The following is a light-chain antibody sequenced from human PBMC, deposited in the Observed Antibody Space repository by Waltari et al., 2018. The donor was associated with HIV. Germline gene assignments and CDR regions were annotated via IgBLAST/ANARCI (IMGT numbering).Light chain of an antibody. J-gene: IGLJ2*01. CDR3: QSSDSTLSGSV. CDR2: NTN. V-gene: IGLV1-40*01. CDR1: RANIGTHE. Sequence: QSVLTQPPSVSGAPGQRVTLSCTATRANIGTHEVQWDQQLPGTVPRLLIYNTNSRPSGVPDRFSGSKSGTSASLAINGLQAEDEADYYCQSSDSTLSGSVFGGGTKLTVL.